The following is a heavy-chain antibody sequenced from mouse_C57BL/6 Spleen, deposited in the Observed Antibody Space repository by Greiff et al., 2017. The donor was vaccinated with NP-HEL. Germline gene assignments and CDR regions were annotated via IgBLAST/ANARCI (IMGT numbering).Heavy chain of an antibody. CDR3: ARADGSSSPRFAY. CDR2: ISDGGSYT. J-gene: IGHJ3*01. D-gene: IGHD1-1*01. V-gene: IGHV5-4*03. CDR1: GFTFSSYA. Sequence: EVKLVESGGGLVKPGGSLKLSCAASGFTFSSYAMSWVRQTPEKRLEWVATISDGGSYTYYPDNVKGRFTISRDKAKNNLYLQMSHLKSEDTAMYYCARADGSSSPRFAYWGQGTLVTVSA.